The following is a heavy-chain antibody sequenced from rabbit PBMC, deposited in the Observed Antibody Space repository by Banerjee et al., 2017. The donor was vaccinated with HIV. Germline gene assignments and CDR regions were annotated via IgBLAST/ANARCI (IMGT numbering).Heavy chain of an antibody. V-gene: IGHV1S40*01. D-gene: IGHD1-1*01. CDR2: IYNGDGNT. CDR3: ARGYASVDF. J-gene: IGHJ6*01. Sequence: QSLEESGGDLVKPGASLTLTCTASGFSFSSSHSMCWVRQAPGKGLEWIACIYNGDGNTYYAYWAKGRFTISKTSSTTVTLQMTSLTAADTATYFCARGYASVDFWGPGTLVTVS. CDR1: GFSFSSSHS.